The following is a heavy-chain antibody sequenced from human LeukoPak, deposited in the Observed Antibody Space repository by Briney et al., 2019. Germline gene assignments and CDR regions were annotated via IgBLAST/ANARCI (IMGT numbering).Heavy chain of an antibody. J-gene: IGHJ6*02. Sequence: EGSLRLSCAASGFTFSSYAMHWVRQAPGKGLEWVAVISYDGSNKYYADSAKGRFTISGDNSKNTLYLQMNSLRAEDTAVYYCARGPYYYGMDVWGQGTTVTVSS. V-gene: IGHV3-30*04. CDR3: ARGPYYYGMDV. CDR2: ISYDGSNK. CDR1: GFTFSSYA. D-gene: IGHD3-16*01.